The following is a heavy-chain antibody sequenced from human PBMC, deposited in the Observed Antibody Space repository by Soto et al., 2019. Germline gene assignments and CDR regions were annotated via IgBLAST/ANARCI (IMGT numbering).Heavy chain of an antibody. CDR1: GFTFSSYS. CDR2: ISSSSSTI. D-gene: IGHD1-26*01. Sequence: GGSLRLSCAASGFTFSSYSMNWVRQAPGKGLEWVSYISSSSSTIYYADSVKGRFTISRDNAKNSLYLQMNSLRDEDTAVYYCASLLVGATKLRAFDIWGQGTMVTVSS. V-gene: IGHV3-48*02. J-gene: IGHJ3*02. CDR3: ASLLVGATKLRAFDI.